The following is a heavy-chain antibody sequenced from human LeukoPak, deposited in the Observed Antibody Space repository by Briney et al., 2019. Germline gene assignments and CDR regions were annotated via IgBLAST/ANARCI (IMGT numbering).Heavy chain of an antibody. Sequence: PGGSLRLSCAASGFTFSSYAMSWVRQAPGKGLEWVSAISGSGGSTYYADSVKGRFTISRDNSKNTLYLQMNSLRAEDTAVYYCAKLPLIVVVTAILDYWGQGTLVTVSS. D-gene: IGHD2-21*02. CDR2: ISGSGGST. CDR1: GFTFSSYA. J-gene: IGHJ4*02. V-gene: IGHV3-23*01. CDR3: AKLPLIVVVTAILDY.